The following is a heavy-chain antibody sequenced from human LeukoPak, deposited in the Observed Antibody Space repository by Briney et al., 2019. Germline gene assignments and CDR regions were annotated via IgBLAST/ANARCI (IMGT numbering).Heavy chain of an antibody. J-gene: IGHJ6*02. V-gene: IGHV3-48*01. D-gene: IGHD1-26*01. CDR1: GFTFSSYS. CDR3: ARGASGSYYDYYYGMDV. Sequence: GGSLRLSCAASGFTFSSYSMNWVRQAPGKGLEWVSYISSSSSTIYYADSVKGRFTISRDNAKNSLYLQMNSLRAEDTAVYYCARGASGSYYDYYYGMDVWGQGTTVTVSS. CDR2: ISSSSSTI.